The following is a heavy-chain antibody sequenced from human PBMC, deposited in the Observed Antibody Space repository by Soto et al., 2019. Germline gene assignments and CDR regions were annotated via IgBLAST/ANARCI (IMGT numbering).Heavy chain of an antibody. CDR1: GGTFRSYT. V-gene: IGHV1-69*01. J-gene: IGHJ4*02. D-gene: IGHD3-22*01. Sequence: QVQLVQSGAEVKKPGSSVKVSCKASGGTFRSYTITWVRQAPGQGLEWMGGITPMFGTPNYAQNCRGRVTITADEYTSTAYMELYNLRSEATAMYFCARDGTLYDSRAYYYLYWGQGTLVTVSS. CDR3: ARDGTLYDSRAYYYLY. CDR2: ITPMFGTP.